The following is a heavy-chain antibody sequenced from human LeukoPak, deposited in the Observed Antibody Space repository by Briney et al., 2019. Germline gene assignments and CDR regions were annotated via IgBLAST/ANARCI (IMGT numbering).Heavy chain of an antibody. CDR3: ARFSPHNNYNDY. Sequence: SETLSLTCAVYGGSFSGYYWSWIRQPPGKGLEWIGEINHSGSTNYNPSLKSRVTISVDTSKNQFSLKLTSVTTADTAVYYCARFSPHNNYNDYWGQGTLVTVS. CDR2: INHSGST. D-gene: IGHD5-24*01. V-gene: IGHV4-34*01. J-gene: IGHJ4*02. CDR1: GGSFSGYY.